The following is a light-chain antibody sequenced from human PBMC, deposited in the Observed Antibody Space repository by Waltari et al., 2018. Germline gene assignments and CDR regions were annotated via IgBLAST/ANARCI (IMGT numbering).Light chain of an antibody. V-gene: IGLV2-8*01. CDR1: SSHIGSSKY. CDR3: SSYAGSSNLI. CDR2: EVN. Sequence: QSALTQHPSASGSPGQSVTISCTGTSSHIGSSKYVSWYQQHPPKAPKLMIYEVNNRPSGVPDRFSGSKSGNTASLTVSGLQADDEADYYCSSYAGSSNLIFGGGTKLTVL. J-gene: IGLJ2*01.